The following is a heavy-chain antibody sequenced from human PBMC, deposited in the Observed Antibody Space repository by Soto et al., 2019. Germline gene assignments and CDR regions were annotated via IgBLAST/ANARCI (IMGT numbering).Heavy chain of an antibody. Sequence: ETLSLTCSVSGGSMRSYYWNWLRQPAGKGLEWIGRIYSRGDTNYNPSVKSRVTMSVDTSKNEFSLRLNSVTAADTAVYYCAGIGEDVYYGMDVWGQGTTVTVSS. J-gene: IGHJ6*02. D-gene: IGHD2-21*01. CDR3: AGIGEDVYYGMDV. CDR2: IYSRGDT. V-gene: IGHV4-4*07. CDR1: GGSMRSYY.